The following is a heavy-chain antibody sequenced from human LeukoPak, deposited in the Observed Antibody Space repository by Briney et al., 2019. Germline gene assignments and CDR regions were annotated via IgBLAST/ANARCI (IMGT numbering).Heavy chain of an antibody. D-gene: IGHD3-10*01. J-gene: IGHJ5*02. V-gene: IGHV1-18*01. CDR3: ARDPSGPSPTPNWFDP. CDR2: ISVYNGNT. Sequence: GASVKVSCKASGYTFTSYGISWVRQAPGQGLEWMGWISVYNGNTNYAQKLQGRVTMTTDTSTSTSYMELRSLRSDDTAVYYCARDPSGPSPTPNWFDPWGQGTLVTVSS. CDR1: GYTFTSYG.